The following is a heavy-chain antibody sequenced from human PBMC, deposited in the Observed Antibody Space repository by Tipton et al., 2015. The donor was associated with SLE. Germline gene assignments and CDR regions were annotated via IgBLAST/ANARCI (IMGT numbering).Heavy chain of an antibody. J-gene: IGHJ6*03. CDR3: AGTYYYYMDV. CDR2: IYHSGST. CDR1: GGSISNSNW. V-gene: IGHV4-4*02. Sequence: SLRLSCAVSGGSISNSNWWSWVRQPPGKGPEWIGEIYHSGSTNYNPSLKSRVTISVDKSKNQFSLKLSSMTAADTAVYYCAGTYYYYMDVWGKGTTVTVSS.